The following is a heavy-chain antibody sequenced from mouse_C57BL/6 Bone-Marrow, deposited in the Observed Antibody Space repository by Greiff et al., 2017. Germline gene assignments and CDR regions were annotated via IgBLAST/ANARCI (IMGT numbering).Heavy chain of an antibody. CDR3: AREGITTVVGGGY. V-gene: IGHV5-4*01. CDR1: GFTFSSYA. J-gene: IGHJ2*01. Sequence: EVQLVESGGGLVKPGGSLKLSCAASGFTFSSYAMSWVRQTPEKRLEWVATISDGGSYTYYPDNVKGRFTISRDNAKNNLYLQMSHLKSEDTAMYYCAREGITTVVGGGYWGQGTTLTVSS. D-gene: IGHD1-1*01. CDR2: ISDGGSYT.